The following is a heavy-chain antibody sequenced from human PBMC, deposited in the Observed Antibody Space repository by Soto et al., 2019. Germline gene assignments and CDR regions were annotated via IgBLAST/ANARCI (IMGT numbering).Heavy chain of an antibody. J-gene: IGHJ6*02. CDR2: IDWDDDK. CDR1: GFSLSTSGMC. CDR3: ARNKPRTGGYYGMDV. D-gene: IGHD7-27*01. V-gene: IGHV2-70*11. Sequence: SGPTLVNPTQTLTLTCTFSGFSLSTSGMCVSWIRQPPGKALEWLARIDWDDDKYYSTSLKTRLTISKDTSKNQVVLTMTNMDPVDTATYYCARNKPRTGGYYGMDVWGQGTTVTVSS.